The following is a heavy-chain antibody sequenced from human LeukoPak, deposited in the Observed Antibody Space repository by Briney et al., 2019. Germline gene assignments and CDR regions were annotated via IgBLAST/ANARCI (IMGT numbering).Heavy chain of an antibody. CDR1: GLTLSNYG. CDR2: KSGRGGGT. J-gene: IGHJ4*02. Sequence: GGSLRLSCAVSGLTLSNYGMSWVRQAPGKGPEWVAGKSGRGGGTVYADSVKGRFTIPRDNRKNTLYLQMNSLRADDTAVYFCAKRGVVIRVIRVGFHKEAYYFDAWGQGALVTVSP. CDR3: AKRGVVIRVIRVGFHKEAYYFDA. V-gene: IGHV3-23*01. D-gene: IGHD3-22*01.